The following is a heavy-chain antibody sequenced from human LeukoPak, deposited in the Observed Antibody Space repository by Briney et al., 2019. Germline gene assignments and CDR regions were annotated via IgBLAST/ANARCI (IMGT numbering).Heavy chain of an antibody. J-gene: IGHJ5*02. Sequence: PSETLSLTCAVYGGSFSGYYWSWIRQPPGKGLEWIGEINHSGSTNYNPSLKSRVTISVDTSKNQFSLKLSSVTAADTAVYYCARGFFPNYGDYRGWFDPWGQGTLVTVSS. V-gene: IGHV4-34*01. D-gene: IGHD4-17*01. CDR3: ARGFFPNYGDYRGWFDP. CDR2: INHSGST. CDR1: GGSFSGYY.